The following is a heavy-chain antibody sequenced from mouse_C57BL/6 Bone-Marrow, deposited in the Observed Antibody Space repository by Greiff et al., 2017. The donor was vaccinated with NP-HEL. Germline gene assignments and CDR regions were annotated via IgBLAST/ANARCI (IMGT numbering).Heavy chain of an antibody. Sequence: EVMLVESGGGLVQPGGSLKLSCAASGFTFSDYGMAWVRQAPRKGPEWVAFISNLAYSIYYADTVTGRFTISRENAKNTLYLEMSSLRSEDTAMYYCARHGDGNYSFAYWGQGTLVTVSA. CDR3: ARHGDGNYSFAY. V-gene: IGHV5-15*01. J-gene: IGHJ3*01. CDR2: ISNLAYSI. D-gene: IGHD2-1*01. CDR1: GFTFSDYG.